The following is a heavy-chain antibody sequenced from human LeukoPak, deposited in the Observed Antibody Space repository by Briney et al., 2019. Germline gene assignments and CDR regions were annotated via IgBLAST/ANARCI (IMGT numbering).Heavy chain of an antibody. CDR2: IRGYDGHT. J-gene: IGHJ3*02. V-gene: IGHV1-18*01. CDR1: GYTFSTYG. Sequence: GASVKVSCKASGYTFSTYGISWVRQAPGQGLEWMGWIRGYDGHTNYAHKVQGRVTMTTDTSTSTAYMELRSLRSDDTAVYYCARDPWGAAAGTRAFDIWGQGTMVTVSS. CDR3: ARDPWGAAAGTRAFDI. D-gene: IGHD6-13*01.